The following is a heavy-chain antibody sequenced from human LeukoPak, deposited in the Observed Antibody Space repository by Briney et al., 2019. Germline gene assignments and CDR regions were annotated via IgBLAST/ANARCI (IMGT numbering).Heavy chain of an antibody. CDR3: AREGEGQQLVGPGAFDI. D-gene: IGHD6-13*01. V-gene: IGHV3-48*01. CDR1: GFTFSSYS. Sequence: PGGSLRLSCAASGFTFSSYSMNWVRQAPGKGLEWVSYISSSSSTIYYADSVKGGFTISRDNAKNSLYLQMNSLRAEDTAVYYCAREGEGQQLVGPGAFDIWGQGTMVTVSS. CDR2: ISSSSSTI. J-gene: IGHJ3*02.